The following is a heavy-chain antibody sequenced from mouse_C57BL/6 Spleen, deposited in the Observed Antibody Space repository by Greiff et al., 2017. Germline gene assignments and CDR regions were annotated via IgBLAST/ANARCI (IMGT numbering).Heavy chain of an antibody. D-gene: IGHD2-1*01. Sequence: VQLQQSGAELARPGASVKLSCKASGYTFTSYGISWVKQRTGQGLEWIGEIYPRSGNTYYNEKFKGKATLTADKSSSTAYMELRSLTSEDSAVYFCARCVYYGNSFYAMDYWGQGTSVTVSS. J-gene: IGHJ4*01. CDR1: GYTFTSYG. V-gene: IGHV1-81*01. CDR3: ARCVYYGNSFYAMDY. CDR2: IYPRSGNT.